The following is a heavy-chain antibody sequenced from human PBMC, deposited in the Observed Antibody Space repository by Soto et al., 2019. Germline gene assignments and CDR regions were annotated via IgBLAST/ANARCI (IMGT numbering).Heavy chain of an antibody. Sequence: QAQLVQSGAEVKKPGSSMKVSCKDSGGLFSSYAISWVRQAPGQGLEWMGGIIPVFDTPYYAQKFQGRVTITADESTNTAYLELSSLRSDDTAMYYCARGDSPYVWFNEFWGQGSRVTVSS. CDR1: GGLFSSYA. V-gene: IGHV1-69*01. D-gene: IGHD3-16*01. J-gene: IGHJ4*02. CDR3: ARGDSPYVWFNEF. CDR2: IIPVFDTP.